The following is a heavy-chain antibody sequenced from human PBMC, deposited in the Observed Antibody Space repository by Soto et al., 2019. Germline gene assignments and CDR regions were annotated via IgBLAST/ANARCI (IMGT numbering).Heavy chain of an antibody. CDR2: INPSGGST. J-gene: IGHJ3*02. Sequence: GASVKVSCKASGYTLTSYSMHWVRQAPGQGLEWMGIINPSGGSTRYAQKFQGRVTMTRDTSTSTVYMELSSLRSEDTAVYYCASFLPGDAFDIWGQGTMVTVSS. V-gene: IGHV1-46*01. CDR3: ASFLPGDAFDI. CDR1: GYTLTSYS.